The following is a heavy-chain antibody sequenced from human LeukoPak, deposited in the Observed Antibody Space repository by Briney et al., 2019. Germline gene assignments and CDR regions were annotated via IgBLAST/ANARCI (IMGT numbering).Heavy chain of an antibody. CDR2: INPSGGST. CDR1: GYTFTSYY. J-gene: IGHJ4*02. CDR3: ARDGGDGYKPTYYFDY. V-gene: IGHV1-46*01. D-gene: IGHD5-24*01. Sequence: EASVKVSCKASGYTFTSYYMHWVRQAPGQGLEWMGIINPSGGSTSYAQKFQGRVTMTRDMSTSTVYMERSSLRSEDTAVYYCARDGGDGYKPTYYFDYWGQGTLVTVSS.